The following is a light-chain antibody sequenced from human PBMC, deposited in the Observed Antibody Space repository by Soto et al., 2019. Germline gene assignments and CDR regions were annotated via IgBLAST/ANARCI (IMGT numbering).Light chain of an antibody. CDR3: QQYNSQYT. CDR1: QSISSW. V-gene: IGKV1-5*01. Sequence: DIQMTQSPSTLSASVGDTVTSTCRASQSISSWLAWYQQKPGKAPKLLIYDASSLESGVPSRFSGSGSGTEFTLTISSLQPDDFATYYCQQYNSQYTFGQGTKLEIK. CDR2: DAS. J-gene: IGKJ2*01.